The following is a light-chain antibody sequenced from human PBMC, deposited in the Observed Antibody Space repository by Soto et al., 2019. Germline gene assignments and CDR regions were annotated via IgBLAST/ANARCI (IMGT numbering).Light chain of an antibody. J-gene: IGKJ4*01. Sequence: DIQMTQSPSSLSASVGDRVTITCRASQSISRYLNWYKQKPGKAPKFLIYSASSLESGVPSRFSGSGSGTDFTLTITSVQPEDFATYYCQQSYTTPLTFGGGTKVDIK. CDR3: QQSYTTPLT. V-gene: IGKV1-39*01. CDR1: QSISRY. CDR2: SAS.